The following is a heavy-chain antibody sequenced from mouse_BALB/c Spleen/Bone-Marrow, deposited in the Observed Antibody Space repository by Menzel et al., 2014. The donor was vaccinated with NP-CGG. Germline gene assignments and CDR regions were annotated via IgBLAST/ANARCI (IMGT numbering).Heavy chain of an antibody. J-gene: IGHJ2*01. D-gene: IGHD1-1*01. CDR2: INPYNGAT. CDR1: GYSFTGYY. V-gene: IGHV1-31*01. CDR3: ARGIYYGGYFDY. Sequence: VQLKQSGPELVKPGASVKISCKASGYSFTGYYMHWVKQSHVRSLEWIGRINPYNGATSYNQNFKDKASLTVDKSSSTAYMELHSLTSVDSAVYYCARGIYYGGYFDYWGQGTTLTVSS.